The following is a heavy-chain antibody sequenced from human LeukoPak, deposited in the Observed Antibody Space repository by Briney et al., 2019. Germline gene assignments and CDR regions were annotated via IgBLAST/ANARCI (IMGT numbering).Heavy chain of an antibody. J-gene: IGHJ4*02. D-gene: IGHD3-16*02. CDR1: GFSFSSYG. Sequence: GGTLRLSCAASGFSFSSYGMSWVRQAPGKGLEWVSGISGSGGSTYYADSVKGRFTISRDNSKNTLYLQMNSLRAEDTAVYYCARNYDYVWGSYRYLGYWGQGTLVTVSS. V-gene: IGHV3-23*01. CDR3: ARNYDYVWGSYRYLGY. CDR2: ISGSGGST.